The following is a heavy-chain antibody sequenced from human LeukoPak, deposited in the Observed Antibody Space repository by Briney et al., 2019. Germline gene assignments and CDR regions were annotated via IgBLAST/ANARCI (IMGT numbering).Heavy chain of an antibody. D-gene: IGHD4-23*01. J-gene: IGHJ6*02. CDR2: IYPGDSDT. Sequence: GESLKISCKGSGYNFSSHWIEWVRQMPGKGLEWMGIIYPGDSDTRYNPSFQGQVTISADKSISTAYLQWSSLKASDTAIYYCARHRSGNPYYGMDVWGQGTTVTVSS. CDR3: ARHRSGNPYYGMDV. CDR1: GYNFSSHW. V-gene: IGHV5-51*01.